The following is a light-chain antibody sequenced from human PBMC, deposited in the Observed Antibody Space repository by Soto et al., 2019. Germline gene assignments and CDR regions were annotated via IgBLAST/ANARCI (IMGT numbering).Light chain of an antibody. J-gene: IGLJ1*01. CDR1: SSSIGRYT. V-gene: IGLV1-44*01. CDR3: AAWDDSLNGPV. CDR2: ISN. Sequence: QPVLTQPPSASGTPGQRVTISCSGSSSSIGRYTVNWYQQLPGTAPKLLIYISNQRPSGVPDRFSGSKSGTSASLAISGLQSEDEADYFCAAWDDSLNGPVFGTGTKLTVL.